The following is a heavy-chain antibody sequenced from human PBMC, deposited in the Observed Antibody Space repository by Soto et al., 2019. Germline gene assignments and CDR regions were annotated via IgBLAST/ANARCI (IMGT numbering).Heavy chain of an antibody. V-gene: IGHV3-23*01. CDR3: ARSRGYCSGGSCYPTAYYYYYMDV. CDR1: GFTFSSYA. CDR2: ISGSGGST. J-gene: IGHJ6*03. Sequence: PGGSLRLSCAASGFTFSSYAMSWVRQAPGKGLEWVSAISGSGGSTYYADSVKGRFTISRDNSKNTLYLQMNSLRAEDTAVYYCARSRGYCSGGSCYPTAYYYYYMDVWGKGTTVTVSS. D-gene: IGHD2-15*01.